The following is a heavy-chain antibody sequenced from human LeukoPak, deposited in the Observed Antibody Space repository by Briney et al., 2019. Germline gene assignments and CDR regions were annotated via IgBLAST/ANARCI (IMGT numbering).Heavy chain of an antibody. V-gene: IGHV4-39*07. CDR1: GGSLSTSSYY. CDR2: IYYNGKT. D-gene: IGHD3-9*01. J-gene: IGHJ3*02. CDR3: ASGSRDDILTTGAFDI. Sequence: SETLSLTCSVSGGSLSTSSYYWGWIRQPPGTGLAWIGSIYYNGKTSYNPSLKSRVTISVDTSKNQFSLKLSSVTAADTAVYYCASGSRDDILTTGAFDIWGQGTMVTVSS.